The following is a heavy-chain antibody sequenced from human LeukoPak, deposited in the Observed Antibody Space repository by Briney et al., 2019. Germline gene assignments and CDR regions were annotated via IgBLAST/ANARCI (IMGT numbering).Heavy chain of an antibody. D-gene: IGHD3-10*01. CDR2: INHSGST. CDR3: ARDYYGSGSYDRARYYYYYMDV. CDR1: GGSFSGYY. J-gene: IGHJ6*03. V-gene: IGHV4-34*01. Sequence: PSETLSLTCAVYGGSFSGYYWSWIRQPPGKGLEWIGEINHSGSTNYNPSLKSRVTISVDTSKNQFSLKLSSVTAADTAVYYCARDYYGSGSYDRARYYYYYMDVWGKGTTVTISS.